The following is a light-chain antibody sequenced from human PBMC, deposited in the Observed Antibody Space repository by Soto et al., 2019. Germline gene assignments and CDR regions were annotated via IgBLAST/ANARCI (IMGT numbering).Light chain of an antibody. J-gene: IGLJ2*01. CDR3: AASDASLNGNVL. CDR1: SSNIGSNS. V-gene: IGLV1-44*01. Sequence: QSVLTQPPSASGTPGQKVTISCSGGSSNIGSNSVAWYQQLPGTAPKLLIYSNNQRPSGVPDRFSGSKSGTSASLAISGLQSEDEADYYCAASDASLNGNVLFGGGTKLIVL. CDR2: SNN.